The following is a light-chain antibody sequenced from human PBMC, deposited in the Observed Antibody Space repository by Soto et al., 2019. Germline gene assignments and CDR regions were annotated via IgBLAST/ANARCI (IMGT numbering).Light chain of an antibody. Sequence: QAVVTQPPSVSGAPGQRVTISCTGSSSNIGAGYDVHWYQQLPGTAPKLLIYGNSNRPSGVPDRFSGSKSGTSASLAITGLQAEDEADYYCQSYESSLRGVVFGGGTKVNVL. J-gene: IGLJ2*01. CDR1: SSNIGAGYD. V-gene: IGLV1-40*01. CDR2: GNS. CDR3: QSYESSLRGVV.